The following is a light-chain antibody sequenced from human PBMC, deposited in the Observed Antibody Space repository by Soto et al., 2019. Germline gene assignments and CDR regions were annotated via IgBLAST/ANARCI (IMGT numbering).Light chain of an antibody. Sequence: QSALTQPASVPGSPGQSITISCTGTSSDVGGYNYVSWYQQHPVKAPKLMIYAVSNRPSGFSTRFSGSKSGNTASLTISGLQAEDEADYYCSSYTSSSTLYVFGTGTKVTVL. J-gene: IGLJ1*01. CDR2: AVS. V-gene: IGLV2-14*01. CDR1: SSDVGGYNY. CDR3: SSYTSSSTLYV.